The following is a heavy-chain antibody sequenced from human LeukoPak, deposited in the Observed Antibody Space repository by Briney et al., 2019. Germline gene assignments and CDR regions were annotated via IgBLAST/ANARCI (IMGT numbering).Heavy chain of an antibody. D-gene: IGHD1-26*01. CDR1: GLIFSNYA. CDR3: AKGMSGSSPYNWFDP. CDR2: IGGSGVNT. Sequence: PGGSLRLSCAASGLIFSNYAMSWVRQAPGKGLEWVSVIGGSGVNTYYADSVKGRFTISRDDSKNTLFLQMNSLRAEDTAVYYCAKGMSGSSPYNWFDPWGQGTLVTVSS. V-gene: IGHV3-23*01. J-gene: IGHJ5*02.